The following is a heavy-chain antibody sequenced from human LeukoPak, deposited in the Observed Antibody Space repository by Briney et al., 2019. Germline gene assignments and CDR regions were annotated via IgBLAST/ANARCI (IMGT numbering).Heavy chain of an antibody. J-gene: IGHJ6*02. CDR1: GFTFSSYW. D-gene: IGHD3-22*01. CDR3: ARNYDSSGFYYSYYHGMDV. Sequence: PGRSLRLSCAASGFTFSSYWMSWVRQAPGKGLEWVANIKQDGSEKYYVDSVKGRFTISRDNAKNSLYLQMNSLRAEDTAVYHCARNYDSSGFYYSYYHGMDVWGQGTTVTVSS. CDR2: IKQDGSEK. V-gene: IGHV3-7*03.